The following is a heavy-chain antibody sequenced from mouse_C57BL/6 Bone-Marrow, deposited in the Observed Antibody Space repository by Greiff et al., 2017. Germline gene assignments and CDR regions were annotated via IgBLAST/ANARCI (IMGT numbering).Heavy chain of an antibody. Sequence: VQLQQSGPELVKPGASVKISCKASGYSFTDYNMNWVKQSHGKSLEWIGVINPNYGTTSYNQKFKGKATLTVDQSSSTAYMQLNSLTSEDSADYAGSKGYEYDYAGDYGDRGTSVTLTS. D-gene: IGHD2-4*01. J-gene: IGHJ4*01. CDR1: GYSFTDYN. CDR2: INPNYGTT. CDR3: SKGYEYDYAGDY. V-gene: IGHV1-39*01.